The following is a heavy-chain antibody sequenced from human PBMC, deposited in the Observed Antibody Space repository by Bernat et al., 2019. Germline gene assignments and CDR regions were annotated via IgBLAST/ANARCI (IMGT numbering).Heavy chain of an antibody. CDR3: ARHVGAARVSQGFDP. V-gene: IGHV4-39*01. J-gene: IGHJ5*02. CDR1: GGSIRSSSYY. CDR2: IYYTGST. D-gene: IGHD5-18*01. Sequence: QLQLQESGPGLVKPPETLSLTCTVSGGSIRSSSYYWGWIRQPPGKGLEWIGSIYYTGSTYYNPSLESRLTISVDTSKNHFSLKLSSVTAADTAVYYCARHVGAARVSQGFDPWGQGTLVTVSS.